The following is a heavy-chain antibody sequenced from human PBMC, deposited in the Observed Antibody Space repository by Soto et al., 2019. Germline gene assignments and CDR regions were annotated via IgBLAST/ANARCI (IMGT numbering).Heavy chain of an antibody. J-gene: IGHJ4*02. CDR3: ARAEDGYRSGWYVGYFDY. D-gene: IGHD6-19*01. CDR1: GYTFTSYG. V-gene: IGHV1-18*04. CDR2: IRAYNGYT. Sequence: QVQLVQSGAEVKKPGASVKVSCKASGYTFTSYGFSWVRQAPGQGLEWMGWIRAYNGYTNYAQKFQGRVTITTDTSTSTGYMELRSLISDDTAVYYCARAEDGYRSGWYVGYFDYWGPGTLVTVSS.